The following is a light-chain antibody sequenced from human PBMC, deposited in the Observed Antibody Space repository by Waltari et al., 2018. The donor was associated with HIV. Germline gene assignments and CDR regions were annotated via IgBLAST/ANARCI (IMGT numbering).Light chain of an antibody. CDR1: SANIGSNI. V-gene: IGLV1-44*01. J-gene: IGLJ3*02. CDR2: KND. Sequence: QSVLTQPPSASGTPGQWVTIPCSGSSANIGSNIVNWYQEFPGTAPKVLIYKNDQRPSCVPERFSGSKSGTSASLAISGLQSEDEADYYCAAWDDSLNGPNWVFGGGTKLTVL. CDR3: AAWDDSLNGPNWV.